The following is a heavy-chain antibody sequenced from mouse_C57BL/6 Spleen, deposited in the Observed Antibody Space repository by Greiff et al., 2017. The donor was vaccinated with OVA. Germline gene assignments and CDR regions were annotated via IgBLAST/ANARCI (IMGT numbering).Heavy chain of an antibody. J-gene: IGHJ2*01. CDR1: GYTFTSYC. CDR2: IDPSDSET. V-gene: IGHV1-52*01. D-gene: IGHD1-1*01. Sequence: QVQLQQPGAELVRPGSSVKLSCKASGYTFTSYCVHWVKQRPIQGLEWIGNIDPSDSETHYNQKFKDTATLTVDKSSSTAYMQRSSLTYEDSAVYYRARERYYGSRHFDYRGQGTTLTVSS. CDR3: ARERYYGSRHFDY.